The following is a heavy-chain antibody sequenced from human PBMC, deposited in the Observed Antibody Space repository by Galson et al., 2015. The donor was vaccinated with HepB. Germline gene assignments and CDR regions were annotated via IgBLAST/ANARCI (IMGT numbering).Heavy chain of an antibody. J-gene: IGHJ4*02. CDR2: IDPSDSYT. CDR3: ARHSSDTVVVITNPFDY. V-gene: IGHV5-10-1*01. CDR1: GYSFTSYW. D-gene: IGHD3-22*01. Sequence: QSGAEVKKPGESLRISCKGSGYSFTSYWISWVRQMPGKGLEWMGRIDPSDSYTNYSPSFQGHVTISADKSISTAYLQWSSLKASDTAMYYCARHSSDTVVVITNPFDYWGQGTLVTVSS.